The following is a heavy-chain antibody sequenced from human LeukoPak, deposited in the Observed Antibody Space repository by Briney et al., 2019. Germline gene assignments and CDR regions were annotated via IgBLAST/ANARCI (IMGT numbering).Heavy chain of an antibody. CDR1: GFTFYDYT. CDR2: ICWDGGST. CDR3: AKDYHYDSSGYRYYFDY. Sequence: PGGSLRLSCAASGFTFYDYTMHWVRQAPGKGLEWVSLICWDGGSTYYADSVKGRFTISRDNSKNSLYLQMNSLRTEDTALYYCAKDYHYDSSGYRYYFDYWGQGTLVTVSS. J-gene: IGHJ4*02. V-gene: IGHV3-43*01. D-gene: IGHD3-22*01.